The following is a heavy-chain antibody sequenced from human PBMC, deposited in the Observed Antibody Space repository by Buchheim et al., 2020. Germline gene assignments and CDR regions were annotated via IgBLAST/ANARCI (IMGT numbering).Heavy chain of an antibody. V-gene: IGHV1-8*01. CDR1: GYTVTSYD. D-gene: IGHD3-10*01. J-gene: IGHJ4*02. CDR2: MNPNSGNT. CDR3: AREVSMIRGLFNY. Sequence: QVQLVQSGAEVKTPGASVKVSCKASGYTVTSYDINWVRQATGRGLEWMGWMNPNSGNTGYAQKFQGRVTMTRDTSISTVYMELSNLRSEDTAVYYCAREVSMIRGLFNYWGQGTL.